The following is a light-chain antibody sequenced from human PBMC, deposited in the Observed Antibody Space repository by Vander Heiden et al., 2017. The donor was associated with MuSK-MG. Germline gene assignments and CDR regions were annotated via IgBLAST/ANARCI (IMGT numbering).Light chain of an antibody. J-gene: IGKJ4*01. Sequence: EIVLTQSPGTLSLSPGERATLSCRASQSVRSSLAWYQQKPGQAPRLLIYDASNRASDIPTRFSGSGSGTDFTLTISSLEPEDFAVYYCQQRSKWLTFGGGTKVEIK. CDR1: QSVRSS. CDR2: DAS. V-gene: IGKV3-11*01. CDR3: QQRSKWLT.